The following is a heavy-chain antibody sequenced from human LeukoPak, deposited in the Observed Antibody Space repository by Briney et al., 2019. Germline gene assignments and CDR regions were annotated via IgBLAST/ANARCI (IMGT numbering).Heavy chain of an antibody. D-gene: IGHD3-22*01. V-gene: IGHV4-61*02. CDR1: GGSISSGSYY. CDR3: ARDYYDSSGYPYYYYYYMDV. J-gene: IGHJ6*03. CDR2: IYTSGST. Sequence: SQTLSLTCTVSGGSISSGSYYWSWIRQPAGKGLEWIGRIYTSGSTNYNPSLKSRVTMSVDTSKNQFSLKLSSVTAADTAVYYCARDYYDSSGYPYYYYYYMDVWGKGTTVTVSS.